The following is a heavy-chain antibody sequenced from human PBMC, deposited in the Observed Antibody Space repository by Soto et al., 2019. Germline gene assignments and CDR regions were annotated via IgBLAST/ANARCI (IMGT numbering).Heavy chain of an antibody. V-gene: IGHV3-23*01. J-gene: IGHJ4*02. CDR3: AKDIFGDSGYGSFDY. D-gene: IGHD5-12*01. CDR2: ISGSGGST. CDR1: GFTFSSYA. Sequence: EVQLLETGGGLVQPGGSLRLSCAASGFTFSSYAMSWVRQAPGKGLEWVSAISGSGGSTYYADSVKGRFTISRDNSKNTLYLQMNSLRAEDTAVYYCAKDIFGDSGYGSFDYWGQGTLVTVSS.